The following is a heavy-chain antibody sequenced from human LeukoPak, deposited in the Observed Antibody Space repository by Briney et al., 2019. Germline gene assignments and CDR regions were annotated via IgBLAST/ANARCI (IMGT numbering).Heavy chain of an antibody. Sequence: SETLSLTCGVSGDSISSDGHSWSWIRQPPGKGLEWVGYIYHSGAAYHNPSLKSRLALSVDTSNNQFSLRLRSVPAADTAVYYCVRGVGGEYFYFDRWGQGALVTVSA. D-gene: IGHD1-26*01. V-gene: IGHV4-30-4*07. CDR3: VRGVGGEYFYFDR. CDR2: IYHSGAA. J-gene: IGHJ4*02. CDR1: GDSISSDGHS.